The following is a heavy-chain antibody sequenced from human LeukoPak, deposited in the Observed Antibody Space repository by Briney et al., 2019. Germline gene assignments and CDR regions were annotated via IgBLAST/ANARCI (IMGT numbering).Heavy chain of an antibody. CDR3: ARGLRGVPAALDY. D-gene: IGHD2-2*01. Sequence: ASVKVSCKASGYTFTSFDINWVRQATGQGLEWMGWMNYNSGNTGYAQKFQGRVTMTRDTSTSTVYVELSNLRSDDTAVYYCARGLRGVPAALDYWGQGTLVTVSS. V-gene: IGHV1-8*01. CDR2: MNYNSGNT. CDR1: GYTFTSFD. J-gene: IGHJ4*02.